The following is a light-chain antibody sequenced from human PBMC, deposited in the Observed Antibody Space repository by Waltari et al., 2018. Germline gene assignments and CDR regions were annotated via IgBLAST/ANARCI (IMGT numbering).Light chain of an antibody. J-gene: IGKJ3*01. V-gene: IGKV4-1*01. CDR3: QQYYTTPPT. CDR1: QTVLSRSIITNY. CDR2: WAS. Sequence: DIVFTPSPDPLAVSLGVRTPITCTSSQTVLSRSIITNYFGWYKQKPGQPPKLLIYWASTRESGVPDRFSGSGSRTDFTLTISSLHAEDVAVYYCQQYYTTPPTFGPGTRVDI.